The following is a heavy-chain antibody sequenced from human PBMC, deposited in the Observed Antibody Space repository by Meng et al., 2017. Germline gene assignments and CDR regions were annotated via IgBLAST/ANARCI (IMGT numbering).Heavy chain of an antibody. CDR3: ASVVRGVINFDY. Sequence: QVPLQESGPGLGKPSQALSLTCTVSGGSISSGGYYWSWIRQHPGKGLEWIGYIYYSGSTYYNPSLKSRATISVDTSKNQFSLKLSSVTAADTAVYYCASVVRGVINFDYWGQGTLVTVSS. D-gene: IGHD3-10*02. V-gene: IGHV4-31*03. CDR1: GGSISSGGYY. J-gene: IGHJ4*02. CDR2: IYYSGST.